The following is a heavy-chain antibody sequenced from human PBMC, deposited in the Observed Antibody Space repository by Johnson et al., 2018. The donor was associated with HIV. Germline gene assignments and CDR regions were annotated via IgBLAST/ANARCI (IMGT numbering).Heavy chain of an antibody. D-gene: IGHD1-1*01. J-gene: IGHJ3*02. CDR1: GFTFSDYY. CDR3: ATSTASDAFDI. Sequence: CAASGFTFSDYYMSWIRQAPGKGLEWVSYISSSGNTIYYADSVKGRFTISRDNSNNTLYLQMNSLRAEDTAVYYCATSTASDAFDIWGQGTMVTVSS. V-gene: IGHV3-11*04. CDR2: ISSSGNTI.